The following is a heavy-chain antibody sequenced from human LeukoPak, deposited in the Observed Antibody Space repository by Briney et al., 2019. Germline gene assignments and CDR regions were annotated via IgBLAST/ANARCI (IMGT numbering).Heavy chain of an antibody. J-gene: IGHJ2*01. CDR2: IYYTRST. CDR3: ARGVTMIVVVIHDWYFDL. D-gene: IGHD3-22*01. Sequence: TLSLTCTVSGGSISSGGYYWSWIRQHPGKGLEWIGYIYYTRSTYYNPSLKSRVTISVDTSKNQLSLKLTSVTAADTAVYYCARGVTMIVVVIHDWYFDLWGRGTLVTVSS. CDR1: GGSISSGGYY. V-gene: IGHV4-31*03.